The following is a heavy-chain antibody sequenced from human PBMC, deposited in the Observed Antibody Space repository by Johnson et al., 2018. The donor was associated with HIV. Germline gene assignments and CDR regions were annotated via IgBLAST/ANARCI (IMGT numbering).Heavy chain of an antibody. CDR3: VKVGLVGVKEGVGGFDI. Sequence: VQLVESGGGLVQPGGSLRVSCAASGFTVSSNYAMSWVRQAPGKGLEWVSGISGSGENTHYAESVKGRFTISRDNSKNTLYLQMISLRAEDMAVYYCVKVGLVGVKEGVGGFDIWGPGTMVTVSS. CDR2: ISGSGENT. CDR1: GFTVSSNYA. V-gene: IGHV3-23*04. D-gene: IGHD1-26*01. J-gene: IGHJ3*02.